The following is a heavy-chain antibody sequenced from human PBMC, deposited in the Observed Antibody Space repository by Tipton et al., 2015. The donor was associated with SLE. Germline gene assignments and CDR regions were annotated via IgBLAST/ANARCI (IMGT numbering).Heavy chain of an antibody. D-gene: IGHD3-22*01. CDR3: ARDRSYYDSVVDI. Sequence: LRLSCAASGFTFSSYAMSWVRQAPGKGLEWIGEINHSGSTNYNPSLKSRVTISVDTSKNQFSLKLSSVTAADTAVYYCARDRSYYDSVVDIWGQGTMVTVSS. CDR2: INHSGST. V-gene: IGHV4-34*01. CDR1: GFTFSSYA. J-gene: IGHJ3*02.